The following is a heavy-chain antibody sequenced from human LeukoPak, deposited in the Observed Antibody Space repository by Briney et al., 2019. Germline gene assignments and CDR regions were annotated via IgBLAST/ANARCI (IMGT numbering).Heavy chain of an antibody. CDR3: ARGPGAFDI. CDR2: INSDGSST. CDR1: GFMFSSYW. J-gene: IGHJ3*02. D-gene: IGHD2-2*01. Sequence: GGSLRLSCVASGFMFSSYWMNWVRQAPGKGLVWVSRINSDGSSTSYADSVKGRFTICRDNAKNTLFLQMNSLRAEDTAVYYCARGPGAFDIWGQGTMVTVSS. V-gene: IGHV3-74*01.